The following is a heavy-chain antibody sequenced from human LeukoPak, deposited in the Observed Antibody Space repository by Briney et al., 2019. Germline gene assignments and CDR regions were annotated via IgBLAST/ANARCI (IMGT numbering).Heavy chain of an antibody. V-gene: IGHV3-33*01. CDR1: GFTFSNYG. J-gene: IGHJ4*02. CDR3: ARDRAVRYFDY. Sequence: GSLRLSCAASGFTFSNYGMHWVRQAPGKGLEWVAVIWYDGTKKYYADSVKGRHTISRDNSKNTLYLEMNSLRAEDTAVYYCARDRAVRYFDYWGQGTLVTVSS. CDR2: IWYDGTKK.